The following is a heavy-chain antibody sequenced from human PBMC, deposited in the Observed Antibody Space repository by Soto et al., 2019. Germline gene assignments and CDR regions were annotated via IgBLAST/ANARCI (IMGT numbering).Heavy chain of an antibody. CDR3: ATDYGSNWRL. J-gene: IGHJ4*02. Sequence: ASVKVSCKASGFVSTNYNFHLVRQAPGQSLEWMGRINAANGNTQYSQNFQGRVTFTSDASASTAFMELTNLRFEDKAMYYCATDYGSNWRLWGQGTLVTVYS. V-gene: IGHV1-3*01. D-gene: IGHD3-10*01. CDR1: GFVSTNYN. CDR2: INAANGNT.